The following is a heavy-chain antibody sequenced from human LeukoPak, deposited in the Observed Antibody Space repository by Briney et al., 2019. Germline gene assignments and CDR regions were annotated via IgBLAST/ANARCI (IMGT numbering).Heavy chain of an antibody. Sequence: GGSLRLSCAASGFTFSSYWMSWVRQAPGKGLEWVANIKQDGSEKYYVDSVKGRFTISRDNAKNSLYLQMNSLRAEDTAVYYCARVMFDWLLHRGYYFDYWGQGTLVTVSS. CDR3: ARVMFDWLLHRGYYFDY. D-gene: IGHD3-9*01. V-gene: IGHV3-7*01. CDR2: IKQDGSEK. J-gene: IGHJ4*02. CDR1: GFTFSSYW.